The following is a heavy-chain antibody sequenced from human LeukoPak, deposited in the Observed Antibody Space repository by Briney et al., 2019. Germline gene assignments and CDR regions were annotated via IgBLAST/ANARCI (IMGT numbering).Heavy chain of an antibody. CDR3: ARDGDYVWGSYRYFDY. J-gene: IGHJ4*02. Sequence: PGGSLRLSCAASGFAFSDFYMSWIRQAPGKGLEWVSSISSSSSYIYYADSVKGRFTISRDNAKNSLYLQMNSLRAEDTAVYYCARDGDYVWGSYRYFDYWGQGTLVTVSS. V-gene: IGHV3-11*06. D-gene: IGHD3-16*02. CDR2: ISSSSSYI. CDR1: GFAFSDFY.